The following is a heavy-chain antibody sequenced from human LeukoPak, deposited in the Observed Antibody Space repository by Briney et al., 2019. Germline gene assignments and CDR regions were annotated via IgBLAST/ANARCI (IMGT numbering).Heavy chain of an antibody. CDR1: GYSFTSYG. J-gene: IGHJ4*02. CDR2: ISAYNGNT. CDR3: AREGGGTPYYFDS. V-gene: IGHV1-18*01. Sequence: GASVKVSCKASGYSFTSYGLSWVRQAPGQGLEWMGWISAYNGNTNYVQKLQDRVTMTTDTSTSTAYMELRSLRSDDTAVYYCAREGGGTPYYFDSWGQGTLVTVSS. D-gene: IGHD1-14*01.